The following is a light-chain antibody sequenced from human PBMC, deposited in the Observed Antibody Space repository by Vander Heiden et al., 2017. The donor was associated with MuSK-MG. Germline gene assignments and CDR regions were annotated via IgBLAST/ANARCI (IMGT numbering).Light chain of an antibody. V-gene: IGKV1-39*01. CDR1: QSIANY. CDR2: AAS. CDR3: QQSYSTLRT. J-gene: IGKJ1*01. Sequence: DIQMTQSPSSLSASVGDRVTITCRASQSIANYLNWYQQKPGKAPKLLIYAASSLQSGVPSRFSGSGSGTDFNLNISSLQPEDFATYYCQQSYSTLRTFGQGTKVEIK.